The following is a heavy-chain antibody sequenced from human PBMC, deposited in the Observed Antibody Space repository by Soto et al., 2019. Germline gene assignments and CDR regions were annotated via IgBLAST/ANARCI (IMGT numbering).Heavy chain of an antibody. J-gene: IGHJ4*02. CDR3: ARGVTGTGLDY. D-gene: IGHD1-7*01. CDR1: GGSISSGGYS. CDR2: IYHSGST. V-gene: IGHV4-30-2*01. Sequence: SETLSLTCAVSGGSISSGGYSWSWIRQPPGKGLEWIGYIYHSGSTYYNPSLKSRVTISVDRSKSQFSLKLSSVTAADTAVYYCARGVTGTGLDYWGQGTLVTVSS.